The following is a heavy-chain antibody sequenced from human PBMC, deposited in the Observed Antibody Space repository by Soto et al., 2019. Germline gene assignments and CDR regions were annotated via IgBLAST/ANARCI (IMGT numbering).Heavy chain of an antibody. Sequence: ASVKVSCKASGYTFTSYAMHWVRQAPGQRLEWMGWINAGNGNTKYAQKLQGRVTMTRDTSTSTAYMELRSLRSDDTAVYYCARVRFDRGTYCSGGSCSHYYYYYYMDVWGKGTTVTVSS. CDR3: ARVRFDRGTYCSGGSCSHYYYYYYMDV. CDR1: GYTFTSYA. V-gene: IGHV1-3*01. J-gene: IGHJ6*03. CDR2: INAGNGNT. D-gene: IGHD2-15*01.